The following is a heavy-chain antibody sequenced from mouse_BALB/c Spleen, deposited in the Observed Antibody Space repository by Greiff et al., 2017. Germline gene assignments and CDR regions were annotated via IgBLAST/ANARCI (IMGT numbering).Heavy chain of an antibody. Sequence: EVKLMESGAELVKPGASVKLSCTASGFNIKDTYMHWVKQRPEQGLEWIGRIDPANGNTKYDPKFQGKATITADTSSNTAYLQLSSLTSEDTAVYYCARGYEDYYAMDYWGQGTSVTVSS. V-gene: IGHV14-3*02. CDR2: IDPANGNT. CDR3: ARGYEDYYAMDY. J-gene: IGHJ4*01. D-gene: IGHD2-14*01. CDR1: GFNIKDTY.